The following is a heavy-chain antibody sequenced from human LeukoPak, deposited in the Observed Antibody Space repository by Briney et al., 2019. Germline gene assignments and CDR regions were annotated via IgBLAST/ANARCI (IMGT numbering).Heavy chain of an antibody. CDR1: GFTFSSYG. V-gene: IGHV3-30*02. J-gene: IGHJ4*02. Sequence: GGSLRLSCAASGFTFSSYGMHWVRQAPGKGLEWVAFIRYDGSNKYYADSVKGRFTISRDNSKNTLYLQMNSLRAEDTAVHYCAKDGRIAARPSYFDYWGQGTLVTVSS. CDR2: IRYDGSNK. D-gene: IGHD6-6*01. CDR3: AKDGRIAARPSYFDY.